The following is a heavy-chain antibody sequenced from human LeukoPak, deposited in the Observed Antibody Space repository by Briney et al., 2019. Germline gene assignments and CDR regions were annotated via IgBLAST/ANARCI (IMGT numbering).Heavy chain of an antibody. Sequence: GGSLRLSCAASRFTFSNYAMSWVGQAPGKGLEWVSPISGSGDDTYDADSVKGRFTISRDNSKNTLFLQMNSLRAEDTAVYYCARGARHFDWLYYFDYWGQGTLLTVS. D-gene: IGHD3-9*01. CDR3: ARGARHFDWLYYFDY. V-gene: IGHV3-23*01. CDR2: ISGSGDDT. J-gene: IGHJ4*02. CDR1: RFTFSNYA.